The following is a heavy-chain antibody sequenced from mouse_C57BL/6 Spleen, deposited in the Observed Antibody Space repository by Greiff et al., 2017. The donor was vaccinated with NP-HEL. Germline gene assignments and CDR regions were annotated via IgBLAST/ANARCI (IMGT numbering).Heavy chain of an antibody. V-gene: IGHV1-55*01. CDR3: ARRRTDQATEFAY. D-gene: IGHD3-2*02. CDR2: IYPGSGST. Sequence: QVQLQQPGAELVKPGASVKMSCKASGYTFTSYWITWVKQRPGQGLEWIGDIYPGSGSTNYNEKFKSKATLTVDTSSSTAYMQLSSLTSEDSAVYYCARRRTDQATEFAYWGQGTLVTVSA. J-gene: IGHJ3*01. CDR1: GYTFTSYW.